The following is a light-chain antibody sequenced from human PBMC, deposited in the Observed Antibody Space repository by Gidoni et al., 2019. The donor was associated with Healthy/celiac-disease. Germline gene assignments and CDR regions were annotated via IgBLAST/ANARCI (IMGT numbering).Light chain of an antibody. Sequence: DLVMIQSPDTLAVSLGERATINCKSSQSVLYRSNNKNYLPWYQQKPGQPPKLLIYGASTRETGVPDRFSGSGSGTDFTLTISSLQAEDFAVYYCQQYYSTAWTFGQGTKVEIK. CDR2: GAS. CDR1: QSVLYRSNNKNY. CDR3: QQYYSTAWT. J-gene: IGKJ1*01. V-gene: IGKV4-1*01.